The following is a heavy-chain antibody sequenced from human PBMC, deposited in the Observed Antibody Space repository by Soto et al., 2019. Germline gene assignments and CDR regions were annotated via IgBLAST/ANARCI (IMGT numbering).Heavy chain of an antibody. D-gene: IGHD3-10*01. J-gene: IGHJ4*02. CDR3: ARDGLSSYGSGIIDY. V-gene: IGHV4-4*02. CDR2: IYHSGNT. CDR1: GDSISSNNW. Sequence: QVQLQESGPGLVKPSGTLSLTCAVSGDSISSNNWWTWVRQPPGKGLEWIGEIYHSGNTNYNPSLKSRVTISVDKSKNQFSLSLSSVTAADTAIYYCARDGLSSYGSGIIDYWGQGTLVTVSS.